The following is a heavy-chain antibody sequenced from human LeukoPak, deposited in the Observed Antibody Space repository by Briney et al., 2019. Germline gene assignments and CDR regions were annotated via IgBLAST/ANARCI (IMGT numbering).Heavy chain of an antibody. CDR3: ARVISYDFWSGYYKFVWFDP. V-gene: IGHV4-59*01. D-gene: IGHD3-3*01. CDR2: IYYSGST. Sequence: TSETLSLTCTVSGGSISSYYWSWIRQPPGKGLEWIGYIYYSGSTNYNPSLKSRVTISVDTSKNQFSLKLSSVTAADTAVYYCARVISYDFWSGYYKFVWFDPWGQGTLVTVYS. J-gene: IGHJ5*02. CDR1: GGSISSYY.